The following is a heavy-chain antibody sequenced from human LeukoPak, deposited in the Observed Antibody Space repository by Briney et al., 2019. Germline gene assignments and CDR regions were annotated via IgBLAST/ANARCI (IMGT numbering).Heavy chain of an antibody. Sequence: GESLKISCKGSGYSFTSYGISWVRQAPGQGLEWMGWISAYNGNTNYAQKLQGRVTMTTDTSTSTAYMELRSLRSDDTAVYYCARDRGAGAIFDAFDIWGQGTMVTVSS. CDR2: ISAYNGNT. D-gene: IGHD1-26*01. V-gene: IGHV1-18*01. J-gene: IGHJ3*02. CDR3: ARDRGAGAIFDAFDI. CDR1: GYSFTSYG.